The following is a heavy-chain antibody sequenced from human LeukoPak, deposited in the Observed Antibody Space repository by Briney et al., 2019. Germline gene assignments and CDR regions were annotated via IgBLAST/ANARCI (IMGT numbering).Heavy chain of an antibody. CDR1: GYTFTSYD. J-gene: IGHJ4*02. V-gene: IGHV1-8*01. CDR3: ATTGDHYYDSSGYSYYFDY. D-gene: IGHD3-22*01. CDR2: MNPNSGNT. Sequence: GASVKVSCKASGYTFTSYDINWVRQATGQGLEWMGWMNPNSGNTGYAQKFQGRVTMTRNTSISTAYMELSSLRSEDTAVYYCATTGDHYYDSSGYSYYFDYWGQGTLVTVSS.